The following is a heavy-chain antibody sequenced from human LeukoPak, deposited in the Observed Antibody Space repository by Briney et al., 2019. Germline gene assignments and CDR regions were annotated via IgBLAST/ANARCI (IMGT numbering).Heavy chain of an antibody. Sequence: PSQTLSLTCTVSGGSISSGSYYWSWIRQPAGKGLEWIGRIYTSASTNYNPSLKSRVTISVDTSKNQFSLKLSSVTAADTAVYYCARPGEMATVGFDYWGQGTLVTVSS. CDR3: ARPGEMATVGFDY. J-gene: IGHJ4*02. D-gene: IGHD5-24*01. V-gene: IGHV4-61*02. CDR1: GGSISSGSYY. CDR2: IYTSAST.